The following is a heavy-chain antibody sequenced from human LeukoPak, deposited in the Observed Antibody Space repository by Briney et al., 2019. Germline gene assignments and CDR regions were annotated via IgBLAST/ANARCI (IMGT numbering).Heavy chain of an antibody. V-gene: IGHV1-69*04. CDR3: AREPDVDLDTFRGDGLDI. CDR2: SIPILGIS. J-gene: IGHJ3*02. CDR1: GGTFSSYA. Sequence: SVKVSCKASGGTFSSYAINWVRQAPGQGLEWMGRSIPILGISTYAQKFQGRVTITADKFTSTTYMELSSLKSEDTAVYYCAREPDVDLDTFRGDGLDIWGQGTMVTVSS. D-gene: IGHD5-18*01.